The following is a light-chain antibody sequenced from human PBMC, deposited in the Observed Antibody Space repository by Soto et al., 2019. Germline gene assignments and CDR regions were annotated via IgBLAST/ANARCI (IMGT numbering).Light chain of an antibody. Sequence: EIVLTQSPATLSLSPGETATLPCRASQSIRNYLAWYQQKPGQTPRILIYDASNRAADIPARFSGNGSGTDFTLTISSLEPEDVAVYFCQQRSNWPLTFGPGTKVDIK. V-gene: IGKV3-11*01. J-gene: IGKJ3*01. CDR1: QSIRNY. CDR2: DAS. CDR3: QQRSNWPLT.